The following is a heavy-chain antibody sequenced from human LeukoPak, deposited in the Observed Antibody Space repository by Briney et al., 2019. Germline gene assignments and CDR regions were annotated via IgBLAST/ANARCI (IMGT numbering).Heavy chain of an antibody. CDR3: ARFGAFDI. CDR2: INHSGST. CDR1: GGSISSGSYY. J-gene: IGHJ3*02. D-gene: IGHD3-16*01. Sequence: SETLSLTCTVSGGSISSGSYYWSWIRQPPGKGLEWIGEINHSGSTNYNPSLKSRVTISVDTSKNQFSLKLSSVTAADTAVYYCARFGAFDIWGQGTMVTVSS. V-gene: IGHV4-39*07.